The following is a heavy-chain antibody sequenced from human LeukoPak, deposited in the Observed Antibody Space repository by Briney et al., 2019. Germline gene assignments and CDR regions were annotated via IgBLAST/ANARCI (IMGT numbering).Heavy chain of an antibody. J-gene: IGHJ4*02. CDR1: GYSFTSYW. D-gene: IGHD3-22*01. V-gene: IGHV5-51*01. CDR3: ARHGAYYYDSSGSADY. CDR2: IYPGDSDT. Sequence: GESLKISCKGSGYSFTSYWIGWVRQMPGKGLEWMGIIYPGDSDTRYSPSFQGQVTISADKSISTAYPQWSSLKASDTAMYYCARHGAYYYDSSGSADYWGQGTLVTVSS.